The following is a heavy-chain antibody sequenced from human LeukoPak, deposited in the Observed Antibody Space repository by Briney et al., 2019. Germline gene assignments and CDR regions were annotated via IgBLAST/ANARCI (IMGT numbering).Heavy chain of an antibody. CDR3: ARGFYGSGSYAPSYYYYGMDV. CDR2: INHSGST. D-gene: IGHD3-10*01. J-gene: IGHJ6*02. CDR1: GGSFSGYY. Sequence: SETLSLTCAVYGGSFSGYYWSWIRQPPGKGLEWIGEINHSGSTNYNPSLKSRVTISVDTSENQFSLKLSSVTAADTAVYYCARGFYGSGSYAPSYYYYGMDVWGQGTTVTVSS. V-gene: IGHV4-34*01.